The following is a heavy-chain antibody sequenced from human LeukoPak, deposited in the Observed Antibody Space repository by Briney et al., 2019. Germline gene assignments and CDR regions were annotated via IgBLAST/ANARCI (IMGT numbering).Heavy chain of an antibody. J-gene: IGHJ4*02. V-gene: IGHV3-30*04. Sequence: GGSLRLSCAASVFTLSIYAIHWVRQAPGKGLEWVAVISYDGSNKYYADSVKGRFTISRDNSKNTLYLQMNSLRAEDTAVYYCARGLLQFDYWGQGTLVTVSS. CDR3: ARGLLQFDY. CDR2: ISYDGSNK. CDR1: VFTLSIYA. D-gene: IGHD3-22*01.